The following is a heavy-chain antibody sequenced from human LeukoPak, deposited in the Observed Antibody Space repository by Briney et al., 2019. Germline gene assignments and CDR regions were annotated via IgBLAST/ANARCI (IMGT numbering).Heavy chain of an antibody. CDR3: ARDQTPVTMVRGGGMDV. CDR1: GFTFTIYS. Sequence: PGRSLRLSCAASGFTFTIYSMHWVRQAPGKGLEWVAVIFHDGSNKYYADSVKGRFTISRDNSKNTLYLQMNSLRAEDTAVYYCARDQTPVTMVRGGGMDVWGKGTTVTVSS. D-gene: IGHD3-10*01. V-gene: IGHV3-30*04. CDR2: IFHDGSNK. J-gene: IGHJ6*04.